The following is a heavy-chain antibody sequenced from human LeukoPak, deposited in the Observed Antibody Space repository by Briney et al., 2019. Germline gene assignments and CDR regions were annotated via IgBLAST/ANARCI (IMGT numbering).Heavy chain of an antibody. D-gene: IGHD1-26*01. CDR2: IIPIFGTA. J-gene: IGHJ4*02. CDR3: ARDHHSRGPWELPFD. Sequence: SVKVSCKASGYTFTGHYMHWVRQAPGQGLEWMGGIIPIFGTANYAQKFQGRVTITADKSTSTAYMELSSLRSEDTAVYYCARDHHSRGPWELPFDWGQGTLVTVSS. CDR1: GYTFTGHY. V-gene: IGHV1-69*06.